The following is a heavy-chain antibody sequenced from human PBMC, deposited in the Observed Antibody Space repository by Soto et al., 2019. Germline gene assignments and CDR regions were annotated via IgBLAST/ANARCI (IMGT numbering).Heavy chain of an antibody. J-gene: IGHJ4*02. CDR1: GYTLTELS. CDR3: ATETYYYDSSGYRTPGFDY. D-gene: IGHD3-22*01. V-gene: IGHV1-24*01. CDR2: FDPEDGET. Sequence: ASVKVSCKVSGYTLTELSMHWVRQAPGKGLEWMGGFDPEDGETIYAQKFQGRVTMTEDTSTDTAYMELSSLRSEDTAVYYCATETYYYDSSGYRTPGFDYWGQGTLVTVSS.